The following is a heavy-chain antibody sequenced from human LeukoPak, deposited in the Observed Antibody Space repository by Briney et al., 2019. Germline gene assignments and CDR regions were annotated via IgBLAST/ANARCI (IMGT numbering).Heavy chain of an antibody. CDR1: GFTFSDYY. J-gene: IGHJ3*02. Sequence: GGSLRLSCAASGFTFSDYYMSWIRQAPGKGLEWVSYISSSGSTIYYADSVKGRFTISRDNAKNSLYLQMNSLRAEDTAVYYCARRVSYRDSGYDADAFDIWGQGTMVTVSS. CDR2: ISSSGSTI. V-gene: IGHV3-11*01. D-gene: IGHD5-12*01. CDR3: ARRVSYRDSGYDADAFDI.